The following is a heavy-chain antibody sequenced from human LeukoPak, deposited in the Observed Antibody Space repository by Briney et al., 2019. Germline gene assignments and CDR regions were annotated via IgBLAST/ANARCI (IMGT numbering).Heavy chain of an antibody. D-gene: IGHD4-17*01. J-gene: IGHJ4*02. CDR1: GFTFSNYA. CDR2: ISYDGNKK. Sequence: GGSLRLSCAASGFTFSNYAMHWVRQVPGKGLEWVAVISYDGNKKYYADSVKGRLTISRDNSQNTLYLQMNSLRTEDTALYYCARDDDYGDYRQDYWGQGTLVTVSS. V-gene: IGHV3-30-3*01. CDR3: ARDDDYGDYRQDY.